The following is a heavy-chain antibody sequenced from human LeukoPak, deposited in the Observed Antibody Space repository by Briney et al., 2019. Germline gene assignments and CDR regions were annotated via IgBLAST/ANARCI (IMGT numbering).Heavy chain of an antibody. J-gene: IGHJ4*02. V-gene: IGHV3-64*01. CDR1: GLTFSSYA. CDR2: ISSNGGST. Sequence: RGTLRLSCAASGLTFSSYAMHWVRQAPGKGLEYVSAISSNGGSTYYANSVKGRFTISRDNSKNTLYLQMGSLRAEDMAVYYCARGSVGYYDPLIWGQGTLVTVSS. CDR3: ARGSVGYYDPLI. D-gene: IGHD3-16*01.